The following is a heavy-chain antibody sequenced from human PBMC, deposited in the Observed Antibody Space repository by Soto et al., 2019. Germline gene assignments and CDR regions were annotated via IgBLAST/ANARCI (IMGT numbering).Heavy chain of an antibody. CDR1: GFTFCSYS. CDR3: AKDHWGSY. D-gene: IGHD3-16*01. Sequence: PGGALRLSCAAPGFTFCSYSMSWVRQAPGKGLEWVSAISTSGGNTFYAVSVKGRFTITRDNSKNTLYLQMNSLRTEDTAVYYCAKDHWGSYSGQGTLVTVSS. J-gene: IGHJ4*02. V-gene: IGHV3-23*01. CDR2: ISTSGGNT.